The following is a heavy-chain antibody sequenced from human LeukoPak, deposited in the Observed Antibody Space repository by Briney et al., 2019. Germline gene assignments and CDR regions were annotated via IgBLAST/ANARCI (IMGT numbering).Heavy chain of an antibody. D-gene: IGHD3-3*01. J-gene: IGHJ5*02. CDR1: GGTFSSYA. V-gene: IGHV1-69*05. CDR2: IIPIFGTA. CDR3: AREGSRTIFGVVTHWFDP. Sequence: ASVKVSCKASGGTFSSYAISWVRQAPGQGLEWMGGIIPIFGTANYAQKFQGRVTITTDESTSTAYMELSSLRSEDTAVYYCAREGSRTIFGVVTHWFDPWGQGTLVTVSS.